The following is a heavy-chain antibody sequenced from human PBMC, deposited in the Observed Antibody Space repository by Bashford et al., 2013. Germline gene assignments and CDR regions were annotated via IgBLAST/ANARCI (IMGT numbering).Heavy chain of an antibody. CDR1: GGSIDTRSYY. CDR3: ARHGGITMIVVIDY. Sequence: SETLSLTCTVSGGSIDTRSYYWGWIRQPPGKGLEWIGSIYYSGSTYYNPSLKSRVTISVDTSKNQFSLKLSSVTAADTAVYYCARHGGITMIVVIDYWGQGTLVTVSS. D-gene: IGHD3-22*01. V-gene: IGHV4-39*01. J-gene: IGHJ4*02. CDR2: IYYSGST.